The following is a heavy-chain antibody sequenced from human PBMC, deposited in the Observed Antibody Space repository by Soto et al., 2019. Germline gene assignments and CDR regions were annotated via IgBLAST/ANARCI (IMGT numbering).Heavy chain of an antibody. J-gene: IGHJ4*02. V-gene: IGHV3-23*01. CDR3: AKWGITMIVVGPPDY. Sequence: PGWSLRLSCAASGFTFISYAMSWVRQAPGKGLEWVSAISGSGGSTYYADSVKGRLTISRDNSKNTLYLQMNSLRAEDTAVYYCAKWGITMIVVGPPDYWGQGTLVTVSS. CDR2: ISGSGGST. CDR1: GFTFISYA. D-gene: IGHD3-22*01.